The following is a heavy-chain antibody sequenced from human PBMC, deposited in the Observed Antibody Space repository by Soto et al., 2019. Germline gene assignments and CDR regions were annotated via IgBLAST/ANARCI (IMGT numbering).Heavy chain of an antibody. CDR1: GGTFSSYA. CDR3: ARDHGRRWYQPGFDY. V-gene: IGHV1-69*06. J-gene: IGHJ4*02. CDR2: IIPIFGTA. D-gene: IGHD2-15*01. Sequence: QVQLVQSGAEVKKPGSSVKVSCKASGGTFSSYAISWVRQAPGHGLEWMGGIIPIFGTANYAQTFQGRVTITADKSTSTADMELSSLRAEDTAVYYCARDHGRRWYQPGFDYWGQGTLVTVSS.